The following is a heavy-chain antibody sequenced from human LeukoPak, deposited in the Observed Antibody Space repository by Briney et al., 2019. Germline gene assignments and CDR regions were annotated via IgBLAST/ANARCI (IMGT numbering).Heavy chain of an antibody. D-gene: IGHD2-15*01. Sequence: PSETLSLTCAVYGGSFSGYYWSWIRQPPGKGLEWIGEINHSGSTNYNPSLKSRVTKSVDTSKNQFSLKLSSVTAADTAVYYCARGSRGSGGSCYRSWGQGTLVTVSS. V-gene: IGHV4-34*01. CDR3: ARGSRGSGGSCYRS. J-gene: IGHJ4*02. CDR1: GGSFSGYY. CDR2: INHSGST.